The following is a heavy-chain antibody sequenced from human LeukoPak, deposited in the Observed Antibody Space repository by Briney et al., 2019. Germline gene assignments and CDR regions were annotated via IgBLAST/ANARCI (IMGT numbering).Heavy chain of an antibody. CDR3: ARDVAPIEY. CDR2: VSSSGSTI. V-gene: IGHV3-48*03. CDR1: GFTFNSYE. Sequence: GGSLRLSCAASGFTFNSYEMNWVRQAPGKGLEWVSYVSSSGSTIYYADSVKGRFTISRDNAKNSLYLQMNSLRAEDTAVYYYARDVAPIEYWGQGTLVTVSS. J-gene: IGHJ4*02.